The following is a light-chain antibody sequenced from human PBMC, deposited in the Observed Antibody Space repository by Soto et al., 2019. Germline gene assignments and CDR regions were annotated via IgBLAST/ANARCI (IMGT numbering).Light chain of an antibody. V-gene: IGLV2-14*03. Sequence: QSALTQPTYVSGSPGQSITISCTGNHNDIGTYDYVSWYQQHPGRAPRLLIYGVTTRPSGISDRFSASKSGLTASLTISGLQPEDEADYYCSSFTSDRIYVFGPGTKLTVL. CDR3: SSFTSDRIYV. J-gene: IGLJ1*01. CDR1: HNDIGTYDY. CDR2: GVT.